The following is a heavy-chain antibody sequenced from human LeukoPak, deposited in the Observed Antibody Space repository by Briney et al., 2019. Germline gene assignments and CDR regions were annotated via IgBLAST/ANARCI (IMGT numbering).Heavy chain of an antibody. V-gene: IGHV1-18*01. CDR2: ISAYNGNT. J-gene: IGHJ4*02. CDR3: ARASGDWRRRQLPFDY. D-gene: IGHD3/OR15-3a*01. CDR1: GYTFTSYG. Sequence: ASVKVSCKASGYTFTSYGISWVRQAPGQGLEWMGWISAYNGNTNYAQKLQGRVTMTTDTSTSTAYMELRSLRSDDTAVYYCARASGDWRRRQLPFDYWGQGTLVTVSS.